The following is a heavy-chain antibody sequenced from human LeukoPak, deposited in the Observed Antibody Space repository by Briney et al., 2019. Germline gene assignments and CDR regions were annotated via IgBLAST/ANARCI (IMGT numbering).Heavy chain of an antibody. CDR3: ARNGEYCSSTSCGDY. V-gene: IGHV3-53*05. CDR2: IYSGGGT. CDR1: GFTVSSTY. D-gene: IGHD2-2*01. J-gene: IGHJ4*02. Sequence: PGGSLRLSCAASGFTVSSTYMSWVRQAPGKGLHWVSIIYSGGGTYYADSVKGRFTISRDNSKNTLYLQMNSLRAEDTAVYYCARNGEYCSSTSCGDYWGQGTLVTVSS.